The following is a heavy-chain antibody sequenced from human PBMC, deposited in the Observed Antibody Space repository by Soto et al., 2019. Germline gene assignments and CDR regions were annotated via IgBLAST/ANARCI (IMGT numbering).Heavy chain of an antibody. J-gene: IGHJ4*02. CDR1: GGSISSGGYY. Sequence: SETLSLTCTVSGGSISSGGYYWNWIRQHPGKGLEWIGNIYYRGSTYYNPSLKSRVTISVDTSKNQFSLKLSSVTAADTAVYYCAGRGGDYDSSGSKGMLDYWGQGTLVNLFS. CDR3: AGRGGDYDSSGSKGMLDY. CDR2: IYYRGST. V-gene: IGHV4-31*03. D-gene: IGHD3-22*01.